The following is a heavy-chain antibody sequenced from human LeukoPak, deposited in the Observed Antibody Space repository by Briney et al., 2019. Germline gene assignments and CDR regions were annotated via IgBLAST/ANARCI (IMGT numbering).Heavy chain of an antibody. CDR2: ISGSGGST. CDR3: AKEGRGYSYRGPDY. J-gene: IGHJ4*02. Sequence: GGSLRLSCAASGFTFSSYALSWVRQSPGKGLEWCSAISGSGGSTYYADSVKGRFTISRDNSKNTLYLQMNSLRAEDKAVYYCAKEGRGYSYRGPDYWGQGTLVTVSS. CDR1: GFTFSSYA. D-gene: IGHD5-18*01. V-gene: IGHV3-23*01.